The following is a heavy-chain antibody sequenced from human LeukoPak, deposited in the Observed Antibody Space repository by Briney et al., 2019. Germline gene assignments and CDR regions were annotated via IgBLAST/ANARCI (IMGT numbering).Heavy chain of an antibody. CDR3: ARPPGSYYTETRYYFDY. V-gene: IGHV3-30-3*01. Sequence: GGSLRLSCAASGFTFSSYAMHWVRQATGKGLEWVAVISYDGSNKYYADSVKGRFTISRDNSKNTLYLQMNSLRAEDTAVYYCARPPGSYYTETRYYFDYWGQGTLVTVSS. D-gene: IGHD3-10*01. CDR2: ISYDGSNK. J-gene: IGHJ4*02. CDR1: GFTFSSYA.